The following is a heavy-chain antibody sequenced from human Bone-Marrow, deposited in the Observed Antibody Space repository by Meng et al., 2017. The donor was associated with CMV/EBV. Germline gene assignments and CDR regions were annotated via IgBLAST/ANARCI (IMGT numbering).Heavy chain of an antibody. Sequence: GSLRLSCAVSGGSISSSNWWSWVRQPPGKGLEWIGEIYHSGSTNYNPSLKSRVTILVDKSKNQFSLKLSSVTAADTAVYYCARVSRLWFGEYLDYWGQGTLVTVSS. CDR3: ARVSRLWFGEYLDY. CDR2: IYHSGST. J-gene: IGHJ4*02. CDR1: GGSISSSNW. V-gene: IGHV4-4*02. D-gene: IGHD3-10*01.